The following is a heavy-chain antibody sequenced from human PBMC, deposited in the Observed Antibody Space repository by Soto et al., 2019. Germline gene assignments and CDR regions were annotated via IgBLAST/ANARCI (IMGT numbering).Heavy chain of an antibody. Sequence: GGSLRLSCAASGFTFSSYWMSWVRQAPGKGLEWVANIKQDGSEKYYVDSVKGRFTISRDNAKNSLYLQMNSLRAEDTAVYYCARARRDCSSTSCYYYYYYMDVWGKGTTVTVSS. V-gene: IGHV3-7*01. CDR3: ARARRDCSSTSCYYYYYYMDV. J-gene: IGHJ6*03. D-gene: IGHD2-2*01. CDR2: IKQDGSEK. CDR1: GFTFSSYW.